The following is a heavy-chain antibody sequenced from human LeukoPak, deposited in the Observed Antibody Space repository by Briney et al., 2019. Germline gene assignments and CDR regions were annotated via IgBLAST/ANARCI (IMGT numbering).Heavy chain of an antibody. V-gene: IGHV3-23*01. J-gene: IGHJ4*02. Sequence: GGCLRLSCVPSGFSFSTNAMSWVRQPPGKGLEWVSAISGSGGSTYYADSVKGRFTISRDNSKNTLFLQMNSLRAEDTAVYYCAKSTGGSYYYFDTWGQGTLVTVSS. CDR3: AKSTGGSYYYFDT. CDR2: ISGSGGST. D-gene: IGHD1-26*01. CDR1: GFSFSTNA.